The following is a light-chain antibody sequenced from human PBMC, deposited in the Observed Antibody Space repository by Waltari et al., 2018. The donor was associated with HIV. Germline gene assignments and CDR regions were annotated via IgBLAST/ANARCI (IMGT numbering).Light chain of an antibody. Sequence: EIVMPQSPATLSVPPGRTATLSCRASQSVASNLAWYQQKPGQTPRLLIYGASTRATGISPRFSGSGSGTNFALTITSLQSEDVAVYYCQQYNNWPWFTFGQGTKLEIK. CDR3: QQYNNWPWFT. V-gene: IGKV3-15*01. J-gene: IGKJ2*01. CDR1: QSVASN. CDR2: GAS.